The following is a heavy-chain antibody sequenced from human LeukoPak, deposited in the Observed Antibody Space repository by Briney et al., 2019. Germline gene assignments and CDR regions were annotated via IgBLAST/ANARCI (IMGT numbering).Heavy chain of an antibody. CDR3: ARGSGYVLDY. V-gene: IGHV3-48*03. Sequence: GGSLRLSCAASGFSFSAFEMNWVRQAPGKGLEWISHISTGGRTIYYADSVKGRFTISRDNAKNSLYLQMNSLRGEDTGVYYCARGSGYVLDYWTQGTLDTVSS. J-gene: IGHJ4*02. D-gene: IGHD2-15*01. CDR2: ISTGGRTI. CDR1: GFSFSAFE.